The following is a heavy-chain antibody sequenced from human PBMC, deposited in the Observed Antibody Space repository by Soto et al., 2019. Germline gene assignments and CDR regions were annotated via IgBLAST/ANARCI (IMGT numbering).Heavy chain of an antibody. V-gene: IGHV3-30-3*01. D-gene: IGHD1-26*01. J-gene: IGHJ4*02. CDR3: ARELRGSFDY. CDR2: ISYDGSNK. Sequence: VQLVESGGGVVQPGRSLRLSCAASGFTFSSYAMHWVRQAPGKGLEWVAVISYDGSNKYYADSVKGRFTISRDNSKNTLYLQMNSLRAEDTAVYYCARELRGSFDYWGQGTLVTVSS. CDR1: GFTFSSYA.